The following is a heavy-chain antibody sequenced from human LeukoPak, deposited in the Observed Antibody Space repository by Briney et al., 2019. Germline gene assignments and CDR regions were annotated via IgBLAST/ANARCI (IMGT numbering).Heavy chain of an antibody. CDR2: IYYSGST. CDR1: GGSISSYY. D-gene: IGHD3-22*01. CDR3: ANTYYYDSSGDY. J-gene: IGHJ4*02. Sequence: PSETLSLTCTVSGGSISSYYWSWIRQPPGKGLEWIGYIYYSGSTNYNPSLKSRVTISVDTSKNQFSLKLSSVTAADTAVYYCANTYYYDSSGDYWGQGTLVTVSS. V-gene: IGHV4-59*12.